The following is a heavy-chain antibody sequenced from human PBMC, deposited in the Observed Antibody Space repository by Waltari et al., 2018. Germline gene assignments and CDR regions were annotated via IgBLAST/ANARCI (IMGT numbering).Heavy chain of an antibody. CDR3: ARGDYGDYYFDY. D-gene: IGHD4-17*01. CDR2: IIHSGIT. J-gene: IGHJ4*02. V-gene: IGHV4-34*01. CDR1: GGSFSGYY. Sequence: QVQLQQWGAGLLKPSETLSLTCAVYGGSFSGYYWSWIRQPPGKGLEWMGEIIHSGITNSNPSLKSRVTRSVDTSRNQFSLKLGSVTAADTAVYYCARGDYGDYYFDYWGQGTLVTVSS.